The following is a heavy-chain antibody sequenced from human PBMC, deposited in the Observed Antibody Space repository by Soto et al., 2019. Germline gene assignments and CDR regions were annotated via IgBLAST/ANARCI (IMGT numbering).Heavy chain of an antibody. CDR3: ARAGGTTVTGLWHFDS. CDR2: IWYDGTQK. D-gene: IGHD4-17*01. V-gene: IGHV3-33*01. CDR1: GFTFNTYS. Sequence: PGGSLRLSCEASGFTFNTYSMHWVRQPPGKGLEWLAAIWYDGTQKYYADSVKGRFIISRDNSKKTLYLEMNSLRAEDTAVYYCARAGGTTVTGLWHFDSWGQGTLATVSS. J-gene: IGHJ4*02.